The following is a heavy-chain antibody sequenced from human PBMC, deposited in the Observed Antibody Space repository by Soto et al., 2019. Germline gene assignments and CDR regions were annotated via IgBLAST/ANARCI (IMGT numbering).Heavy chain of an antibody. Sequence: SGPTLVNPTQTLTLTCTISGFSLSTSGVGVGWIRQPPGKALEWLALIYWNDDKRYSPSLKSRRTITKDTSKNQVVLTMTNMDPVDTATYYCAHSRPGDYDFWRAPDYWGQGTLVTVSS. CDR3: AHSRPGDYDFWRAPDY. CDR1: GFSLSTSGVG. J-gene: IGHJ4*02. D-gene: IGHD3-3*01. CDR2: IYWNDDK. V-gene: IGHV2-5*01.